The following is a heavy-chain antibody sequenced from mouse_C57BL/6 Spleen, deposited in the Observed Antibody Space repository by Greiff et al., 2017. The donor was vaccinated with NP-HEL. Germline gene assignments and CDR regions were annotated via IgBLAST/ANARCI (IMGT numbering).Heavy chain of an antibody. CDR3: ARGGLRYFDY. CDR2: ISDGGTYT. Sequence: EVNVVESGGGLVKPGGSLKLSCAASGFTFSTYTMSWVRQTPEKRLEWVATISDGGTYTYYPDNVEGRFTISRDNAKNNLYLQMSHLKSEDTAMYYCARGGLRYFDYWGQGTTLTVSS. CDR1: GFTFSTYT. V-gene: IGHV5-4*03. D-gene: IGHD1-1*01. J-gene: IGHJ2*01.